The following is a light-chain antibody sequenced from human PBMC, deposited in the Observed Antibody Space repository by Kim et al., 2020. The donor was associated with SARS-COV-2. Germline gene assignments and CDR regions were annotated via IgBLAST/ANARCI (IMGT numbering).Light chain of an antibody. V-gene: IGLV2-14*03. CDR1: NSDIGTYNY. CDR3: SSFTSSHTYV. Sequence: GQSITISCPGTNSDIGTYNYVSWYQQHPGEPPKLMIYDVNNRPSGVSNRFSGSKSGNTASLIISGLQPEDETDYYCSSFTSSHTYVFGTGTKVTVL. J-gene: IGLJ1*01. CDR2: DVN.